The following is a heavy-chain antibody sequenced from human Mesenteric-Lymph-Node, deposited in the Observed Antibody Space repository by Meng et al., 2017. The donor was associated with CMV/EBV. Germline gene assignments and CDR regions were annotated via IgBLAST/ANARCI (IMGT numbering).Heavy chain of an antibody. D-gene: IGHD3-9*01. CDR1: GYTFIDYY. J-gene: IGHJ4*02. CDR3: ARDRDTDWYSPFDY. V-gene: IGHV1-2*06. CDR2: INPKTGGR. Sequence: QVQLLTPAAEAKKSGASVRVSCKASGYTFIDYYINWARQAPGQGLEWMGRINPKTGGRSYAQNFQGRVPMTRDTSINTAYMEVNRLNSDDTAMYYCARDRDTDWYSPFDYWGPGTLVTVSS.